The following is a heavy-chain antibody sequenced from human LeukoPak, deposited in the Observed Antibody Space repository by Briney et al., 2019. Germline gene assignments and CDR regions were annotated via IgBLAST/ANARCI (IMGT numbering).Heavy chain of an antibody. J-gene: IGHJ2*01. CDR1: GYTFTSYA. Sequence: ASVKVSCKASGYTFTSYAMNWVRQAPGQGLEWMGWINTNTGNPTYAQGFTGRFVFSLDTSVSTAYLQISSLKAEDTAVYYYARDPKYYYDSSGYYSNWYFDLWGRGTLVTVSS. CDR3: ARDPKYYYDSSGYYSNWYFDL. V-gene: IGHV7-4-1*02. CDR2: INTNTGNP. D-gene: IGHD3-22*01.